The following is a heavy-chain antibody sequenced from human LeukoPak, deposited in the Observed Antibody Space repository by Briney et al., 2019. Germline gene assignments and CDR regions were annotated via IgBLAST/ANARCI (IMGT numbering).Heavy chain of an antibody. D-gene: IGHD3-10*01. Sequence: PGRSLRLSCAASGFTFSSYAMHWVRQAPGEGLEWVAVISYDGSNKYYADSVKGRFTISRDNSKNTLYLQMNSLRAEDTAVYYCARVLNVLLWFGELFPDYWGQGTLVTVSS. V-gene: IGHV3-30*04. CDR1: GFTFSSYA. J-gene: IGHJ4*02. CDR3: ARVLNVLLWFGELFPDY. CDR2: ISYDGSNK.